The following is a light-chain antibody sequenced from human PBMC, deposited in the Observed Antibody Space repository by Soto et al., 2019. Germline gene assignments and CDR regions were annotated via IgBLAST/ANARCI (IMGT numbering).Light chain of an antibody. CDR1: SSNIGNNY. J-gene: IGLJ2*01. Sequence: QSVLTQPPSVSAAPGQTVTISCSGSSSNIGNNYVSWYQQLPGTAPKLLIYDNNKRPPGIPDRFSGSKSGTSATLGITGLQTGDEADYYCGTWDSSLSAGQFGGGTKVTVL. CDR3: GTWDSSLSAGQ. CDR2: DNN. V-gene: IGLV1-51*01.